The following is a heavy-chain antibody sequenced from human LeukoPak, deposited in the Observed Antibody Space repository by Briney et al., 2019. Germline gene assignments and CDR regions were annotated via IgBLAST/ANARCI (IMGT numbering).Heavy chain of an antibody. J-gene: IGHJ5*02. V-gene: IGHV1-8*03. Sequence: RASVKVFCKASGYTFTSYDINWVRQATGQGLEWMGWMNPNSGNTGYAQKFQGRVTITRNTSISTAYMELSSLRSEDTAVYYCARGSHSSGWYRGAFWFDPWGQGTLVTVSS. D-gene: IGHD6-19*01. CDR3: ARGSHSSGWYRGAFWFDP. CDR2: MNPNSGNT. CDR1: GYTFTSYD.